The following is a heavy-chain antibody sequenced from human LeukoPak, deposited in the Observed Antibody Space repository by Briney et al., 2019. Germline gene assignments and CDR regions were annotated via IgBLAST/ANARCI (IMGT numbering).Heavy chain of an antibody. D-gene: IGHD3-22*01. J-gene: IGHJ6*03. CDR1: GGSISSYY. Sequence: SETLSLTCTVSGGSISSYYWSWIRQPPGKGLVWIGYISYSGTTNYNPSLRSRVTISRDTSKNQFSLKLSSVTAADSAVYFCARHTYYYDSSGLYYYYYMDVWGKGTTVTVSS. V-gene: IGHV4-59*01. CDR3: ARHTYYYDSSGLYYYYYMDV. CDR2: ISYSGTT.